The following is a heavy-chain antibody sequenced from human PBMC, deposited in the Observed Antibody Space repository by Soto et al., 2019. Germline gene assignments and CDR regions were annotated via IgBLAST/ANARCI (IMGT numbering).Heavy chain of an antibody. CDR3: ARGQRFSDWFDP. J-gene: IGHJ5*02. V-gene: IGHV4-4*07. D-gene: IGHD3-3*01. Sequence: QVHLQESGPGLVKPSETLSLTCTVSGGAISTYYWTWIRQPARKGLEWIGRIYSSGSTKYNPSLQSRVTMSLDTSNNQFSLRLPSVTAADTAVYYCARGQRFSDWFDPWGQGTLVTVAS. CDR2: IYSSGST. CDR1: GGAISTYY.